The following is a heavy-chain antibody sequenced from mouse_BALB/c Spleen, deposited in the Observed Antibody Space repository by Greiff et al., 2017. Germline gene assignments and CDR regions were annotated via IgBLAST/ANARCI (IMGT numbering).Heavy chain of an antibody. J-gene: IGHJ4*01. V-gene: IGHV1-69*02. D-gene: IGHD2-10*02. CDR3: ARWGYGNLYAMDY. CDR1: GYTFTSYW. CDR2: IDPSDSYT. Sequence: QVQLQQSGAELVKPGASVKLSCKASGYTFTSYWMHWVKQRPGQGLEWIGEIDPSDSYTNYNQKFKGKATLTVDKSSSTAYMQLSSLTSEDSAVYYCARWGYGNLYAMDYWGQGTSVTVSS.